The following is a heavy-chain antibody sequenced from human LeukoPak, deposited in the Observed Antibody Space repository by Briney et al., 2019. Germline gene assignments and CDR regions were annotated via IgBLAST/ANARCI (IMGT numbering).Heavy chain of an antibody. J-gene: IGHJ1*01. CDR2: ISATSVYI. CDR3: AQNKSTETGFYIL. CDR1: GFTFSNYA. V-gene: IGHV3-23*01. Sequence: GGSLRLSCAASGFTFSNYAMSWVRQAPGKGLEWVSAISATSVYIYYADSVKGRFTISRDNSKNTVSLHMNSLRAEDTALYYCAQNKSTETGFYILWGKGTLVTVSS. D-gene: IGHD3-9*01.